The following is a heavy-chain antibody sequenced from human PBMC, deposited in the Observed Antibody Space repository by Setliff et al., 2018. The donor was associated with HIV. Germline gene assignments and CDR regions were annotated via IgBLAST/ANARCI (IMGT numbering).Heavy chain of an antibody. J-gene: IGHJ6*03. Sequence: SQTLSLTCAISGDSVSSNSAAWNWIRQSPSRGLEWLGRTYYRSKWYKDYVVSVKSRITINPDTSKNQFSLQLNSVTPEDTAVYFCARGGDWDYNYYMDVWDKGTTVTVSS. V-gene: IGHV6-1*01. CDR2: TYYRSKWYK. D-gene: IGHD3-16*01. CDR1: GDSVSSNSAA. CDR3: ARGGDWDYNYYMDV.